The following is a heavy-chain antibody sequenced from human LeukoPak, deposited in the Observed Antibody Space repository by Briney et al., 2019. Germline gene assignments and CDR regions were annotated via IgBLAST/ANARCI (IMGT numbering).Heavy chain of an antibody. J-gene: IGHJ3*02. CDR3: ANSIGKLPFDI. CDR2: INSDGTST. D-gene: IGHD2-21*01. V-gene: IGHV3-74*01. CDR1: RFTLSSYC. Sequence: GGSLRLSCAASRFTLSSYCMQWVRHAPGKVRVWVSLINSDGTSTTYADSVKGRFTISRDNAKSTLYLQVNSLRAEDTAVYYCANSIGKLPFDIWGRGTMVTVSS.